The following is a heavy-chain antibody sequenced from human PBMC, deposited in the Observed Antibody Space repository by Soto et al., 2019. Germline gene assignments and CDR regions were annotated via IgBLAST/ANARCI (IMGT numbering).Heavy chain of an antibody. J-gene: IGHJ4*02. CDR1: GGSISSYY. CDR3: ARDDGESWVIHHFDC. D-gene: IGHD3-16*02. Sequence: AETLSLTCTVSGGSISSYYWSWIRQPAGKGLEWIGRIYSSGNSNYNPSLESRVTTSLDRSKNQLYMNLSSVNAAATAVYYCARDDGESWVIHHFDCWGQGTPVTVSS. V-gene: IGHV4-4*07. CDR2: IYSSGNS.